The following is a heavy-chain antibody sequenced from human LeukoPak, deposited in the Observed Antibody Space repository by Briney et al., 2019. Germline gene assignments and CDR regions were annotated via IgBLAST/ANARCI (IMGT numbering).Heavy chain of an antibody. D-gene: IGHD6-13*01. CDR1: GYSIRSGYY. CDR2: MYHSGST. Sequence: SETLSLTCTVSGYSIRSGYYWGWIRQPPGKGLEWIGSMYHSGSTYYNPSLRSRVTISVDTSKNQFSLKLSSVTAADTAVYYCARQTHSSSWYGGAFDIWGQGTMVTVSS. CDR3: ARQTHSSSWYGGAFDI. J-gene: IGHJ3*02. V-gene: IGHV4-38-2*02.